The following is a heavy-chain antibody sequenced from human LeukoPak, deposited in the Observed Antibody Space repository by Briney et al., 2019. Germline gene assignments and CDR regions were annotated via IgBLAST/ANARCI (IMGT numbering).Heavy chain of an antibody. Sequence: GGSLRLSCAASGFTFSSYTMNWVRQAPGKGLEWVSYISSSSSTIYYADSVKGRFTISRDNAKNSLYLQMNSLRAEDTAVYYCAKDARRFLGYYYYMDVWGKGTTVTVSS. CDR1: GFTFSSYT. V-gene: IGHV3-48*01. CDR3: AKDARRFLGYYYYMDV. J-gene: IGHJ6*03. CDR2: ISSSSSTI. D-gene: IGHD3-3*01.